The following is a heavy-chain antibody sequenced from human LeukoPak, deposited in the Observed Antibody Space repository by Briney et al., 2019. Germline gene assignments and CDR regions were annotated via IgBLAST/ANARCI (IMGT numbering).Heavy chain of an antibody. CDR3: ARGSRTEYYYDSSGYYEWFDP. CDR2: IYTSGST. D-gene: IGHD3-22*01. J-gene: IGHJ5*02. V-gene: IGHV4-4*09. Sequence: SETLSLICTVSGGSISSYYWSWIRQPPGKGLEWIGYIYTSGSTNYNPSLKSRVTISVDTSKNQFSLKLSSVTAADTAVYYCARGSRTEYYYDSSGYYEWFDPWGQGTLVTVSS. CDR1: GGSISSYY.